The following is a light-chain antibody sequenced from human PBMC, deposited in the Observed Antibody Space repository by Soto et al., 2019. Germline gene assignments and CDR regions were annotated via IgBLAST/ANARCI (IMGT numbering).Light chain of an antibody. CDR1: QSISSW. CDR2: KAS. Sequence: TLSASVGDRVTITCRASQSISSWLAWYQQKPGKAPKLLIYKASSLESGVPSRFSGSGSGTEFTLTISSLQPDDFATYYCQQYDSYPWTFGQGTKVDSK. V-gene: IGKV1-5*03. J-gene: IGKJ1*01. CDR3: QQYDSYPWT.